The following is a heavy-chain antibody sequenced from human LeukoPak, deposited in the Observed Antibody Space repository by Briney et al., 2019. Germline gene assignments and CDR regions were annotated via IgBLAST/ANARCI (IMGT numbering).Heavy chain of an antibody. CDR3: ARVGSNWNPYGPYYFDY. CDR1: GGSISSYY. Sequence: PSETLSLTCTVSGGSISSYYWSWIRQPPGKGLEWIGYIYYSGSTNYNPSLKSRVTISVDTSKNQFSLKLSSVTAADTAVYYCARVGSNWNPYGPYYFDYWGQGTLVTVSS. J-gene: IGHJ4*02. V-gene: IGHV4-59*08. CDR2: IYYSGST. D-gene: IGHD1-1*01.